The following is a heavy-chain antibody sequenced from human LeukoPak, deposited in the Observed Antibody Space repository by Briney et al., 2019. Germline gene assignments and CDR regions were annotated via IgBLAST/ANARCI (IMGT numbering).Heavy chain of an antibody. CDR1: GGSFSSYY. CDR3: ARGAPDFDL. J-gene: IGHJ2*01. V-gene: IGHV4-59*10. D-gene: IGHD3-16*01. Sequence: SETLSLTCAVYGGSFSSYYWSWLRQPAGKGLEWIGRIYTSGSTNYNPSLKSRVTISVDTSKNQFSLKLSSVTAADTAVYYCARGAPDFDLWGRGTLVSVSS. CDR2: IYTSGST.